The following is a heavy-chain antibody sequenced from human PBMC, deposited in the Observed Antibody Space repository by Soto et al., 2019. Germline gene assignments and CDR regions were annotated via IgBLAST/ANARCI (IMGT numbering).Heavy chain of an antibody. CDR2: ISYDGSNK. J-gene: IGHJ4*02. CDR3: AREGQPLAGAFDY. Sequence: VQLVESGGGVVQPGRSLRLSCAASGFTFSSYAMHWVRQAPGKGLEWVAVISYDGSNKYYADSVKGRFTISRDNSKNTLYLQMNSLRAEDTAVYYCAREGQPLAGAFDYWGQGTLVTVSS. V-gene: IGHV3-30-3*01. CDR1: GFTFSSYA. D-gene: IGHD6-19*01.